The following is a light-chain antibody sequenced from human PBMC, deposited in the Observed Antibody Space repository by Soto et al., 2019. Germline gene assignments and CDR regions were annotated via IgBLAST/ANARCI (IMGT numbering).Light chain of an antibody. J-gene: IGKJ5*01. V-gene: IGKV3-20*01. CDR2: GAA. Sequence: EVVLTQSPGTLSLSPGERATLSCRASQSVSSSYLAWYHQKPGQAPTLLLYGAASRATGIPHRFSGSGSGTDFTLTISSLEPEDFAVYYCQQYGSSPSITFGQGTRLEIK. CDR3: QQYGSSPSIT. CDR1: QSVSSSY.